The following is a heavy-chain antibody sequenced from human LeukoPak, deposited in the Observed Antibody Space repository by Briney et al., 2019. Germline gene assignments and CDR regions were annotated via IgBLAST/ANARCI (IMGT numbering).Heavy chain of an antibody. CDR1: GVSISSSEW. Sequence: SETLSLTCAVSGVSISSSEWWNWVRQPPGQGLEWIGEIHRDGRTRYNPSLKSRVTMSMDYSKNQFSLSVTSVTAADTAIYYCGKTDIYFNPIDYWGPGSLVTVSS. J-gene: IGHJ4*02. CDR3: GKTDIYFNPIDY. V-gene: IGHV4-4*02. CDR2: IHRDGRT. D-gene: IGHD3-9*01.